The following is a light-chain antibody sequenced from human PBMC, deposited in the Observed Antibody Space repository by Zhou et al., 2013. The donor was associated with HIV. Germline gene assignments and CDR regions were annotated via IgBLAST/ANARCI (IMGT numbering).Light chain of an antibody. J-gene: IGKJ2*01. CDR2: GAS. CDR1: QSVSSRY. CDR3: QQRSNWPPMYT. Sequence: EIVLTQSPGTLSLSPGERATLSCRASQSVSSRYLAWYQQKPSQAPRLLIYGASSRATGIPDRFSGSGSGTDFTLTISRLEPEDFAVYYCQQRSNWPPMYTFGQGTKLEIK. V-gene: IGKV3D-20*02.